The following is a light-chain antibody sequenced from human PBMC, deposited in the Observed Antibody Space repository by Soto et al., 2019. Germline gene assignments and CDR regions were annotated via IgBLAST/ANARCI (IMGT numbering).Light chain of an antibody. CDR2: GNS. V-gene: IGLV1-40*01. CDR1: SSNIGAGYD. J-gene: IGLJ2*01. Sequence: QSVLTQPPSVSGAPGQRVTISCTGSSSNIGAGYDVHWYQQLPGTAPKLLIYGNSNRPSGVPDRFSGSKSGTSASLAITGLQADDEADYYCQSYDSSSFVVFGGGTKLTVL. CDR3: QSYDSSSFVV.